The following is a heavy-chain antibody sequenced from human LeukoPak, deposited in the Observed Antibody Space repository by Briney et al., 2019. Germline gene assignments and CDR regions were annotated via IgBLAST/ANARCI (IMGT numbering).Heavy chain of an antibody. J-gene: IGHJ6*03. D-gene: IGHD3-3*01. V-gene: IGHV1-18*01. CDR3: ARGRIPARLRELGVVTDRHYYMDV. CDR1: GYTFTNFA. CDR2: INPYNGNT. Sequence: GASVKVSCKASGYTFTNFAISWVRQAPGQGLEWMGWINPYNGNTKNALKVQGRVTLTTDTSTSTAYMELRSLSPDETAVFYCARGRIPARLRELGVVTDRHYYMDVWGKGTTVTVSS.